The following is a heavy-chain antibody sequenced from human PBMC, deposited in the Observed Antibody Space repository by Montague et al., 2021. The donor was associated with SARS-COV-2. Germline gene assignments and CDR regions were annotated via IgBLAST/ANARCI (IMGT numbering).Heavy chain of an antibody. Sequence: SETLSLTCAVYGGSFSDYYWSWIRQPPGKGLEWIGEINHRGTSKYNPSLKSRVPITLDTSTNQFPLYLSSVTAADTAVYYCARGRQHFDMIVVVMTGGEYYFDYWGQGTLVTVSS. V-gene: IGHV4-34*01. J-gene: IGHJ4*02. CDR3: ARGRQHFDMIVVVMTGGEYYFDY. CDR1: GGSFSDYY. D-gene: IGHD3-22*01. CDR2: INHRGTS.